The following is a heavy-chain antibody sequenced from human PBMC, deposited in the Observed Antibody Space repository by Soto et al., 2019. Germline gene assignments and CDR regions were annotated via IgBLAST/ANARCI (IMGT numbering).Heavy chain of an antibody. Sequence: SVKVSCKASGGTFSSYTISWVRQAPGQGLEWMGRIIPILGLANYAQNFQGRVTITADKSTGTAYMELSTLRSEDTAVYYCANPPRYWGQGTLVTVSS. CDR3: ANPPRY. V-gene: IGHV1-69*02. CDR2: IIPILGLA. CDR1: GGTFSSYT. J-gene: IGHJ4*02.